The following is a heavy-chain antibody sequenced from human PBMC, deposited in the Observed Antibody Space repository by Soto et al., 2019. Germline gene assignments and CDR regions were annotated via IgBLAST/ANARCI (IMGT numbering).Heavy chain of an antibody. Sequence: QVQLVQSGAEVQKPGSSVKVSCKASGGTFSSYAISWVRQAPGQGLEWMGGIIPIFGTANYAQKFQGRVTITADESTSTAYMELSSLRSEDTAVYYCARDRPDSSSWKGGEFDYWGQGTLVTVSS. D-gene: IGHD6-13*01. CDR2: IIPIFGTA. J-gene: IGHJ4*02. V-gene: IGHV1-69*01. CDR3: ARDRPDSSSWKGGEFDY. CDR1: GGTFSSYA.